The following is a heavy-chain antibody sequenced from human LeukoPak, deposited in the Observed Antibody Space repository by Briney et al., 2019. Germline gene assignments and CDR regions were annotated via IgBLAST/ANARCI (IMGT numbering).Heavy chain of an antibody. CDR3: AGQTYYGFWSGYPTHQNEAKNFDY. V-gene: IGHV4-4*07. Sequence: SETLSLTCTVSGGPITTYYLSWIRQSAGMGLEWIGRISGSGVISYNPSLKSRLTISVDNSKNQFYLMLSYVTAADTAVYYCAGQTYYGFWSGYPTHQNEAKNFDYWGQGTVVTVSS. CDR2: ISGSGVI. D-gene: IGHD3-3*01. J-gene: IGHJ4*02. CDR1: GGPITTYY.